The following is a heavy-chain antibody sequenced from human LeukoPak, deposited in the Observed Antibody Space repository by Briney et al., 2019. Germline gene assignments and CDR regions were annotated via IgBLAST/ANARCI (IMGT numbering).Heavy chain of an antibody. Sequence: PGGSLRLFCAPSGFTFSNAWMTWVRQAAGRGREWVGRIKSKTSGGPTDYAAPVTDRFTNSRDDSRDTLYLQMDSLKTEDTAVYYCITYLTTDGSGSYWGQGTLVTVSS. CDR2: IKSKTSGGPT. V-gene: IGHV3-15*01. J-gene: IGHJ4*02. CDR3: ITYLTTDGSGSY. CDR1: GFTFSNAW. D-gene: IGHD6-19*01.